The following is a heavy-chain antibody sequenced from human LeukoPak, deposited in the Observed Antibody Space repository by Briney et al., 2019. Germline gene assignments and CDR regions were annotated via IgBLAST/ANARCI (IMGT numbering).Heavy chain of an antibody. D-gene: IGHD3-10*01. CDR3: AKDDAWLRFGE. CDR2: ISYDGSNK. V-gene: IGHV3-30*04. CDR1: GFTFSSYA. J-gene: IGHJ4*02. Sequence: GGSLRLSCAASGFTFSSYAMHWVRQAPGKGLEWVAVISYDGSNKYYADSVKGRFTISRDNSKNTLYLEVISLAAEDTAVYYCAKDDAWLRFGEWSQGTLVTVSS.